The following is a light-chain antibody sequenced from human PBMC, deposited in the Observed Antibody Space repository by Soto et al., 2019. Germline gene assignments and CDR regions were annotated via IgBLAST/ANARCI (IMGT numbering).Light chain of an antibody. CDR1: QSVSSTY. Sequence: EIVLTQSPATLSLSPGERATLSCGASQSVSSTYLAWYQQKPGLAPRLLIYSRATGIPDRFSGSGSGTDFTLTISRLEPEEFAAYYCQQYGSSPFTFGQGTKLEIK. CDR3: QQYGSSPFT. J-gene: IGKJ2*01. V-gene: IGKV3D-20*01.